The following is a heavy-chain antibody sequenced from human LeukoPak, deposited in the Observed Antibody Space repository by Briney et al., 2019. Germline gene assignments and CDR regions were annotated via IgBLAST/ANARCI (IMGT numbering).Heavy chain of an antibody. CDR2: IYIGDNP. J-gene: IGHJ4*02. Sequence: RGSLRLSCAASGLTVSSSYMSWVRQAPGKGLEWVSIIYIGDNPHYADSVKGRFTISRHNSKNTLYLQMNNLRDEDTAVYYCARVRSWVFDYWGQGALVTLSS. CDR1: GLTVSSSY. CDR3: ARVRSWVFDY. D-gene: IGHD5-24*01. V-gene: IGHV3-53*04.